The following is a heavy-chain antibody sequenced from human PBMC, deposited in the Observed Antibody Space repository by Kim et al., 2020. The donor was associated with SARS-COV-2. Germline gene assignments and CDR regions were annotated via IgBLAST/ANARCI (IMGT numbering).Heavy chain of an antibody. D-gene: IGHD6-13*01. J-gene: IGHJ3*02. Sequence: KFQGRVTITADESTSTAYMELSSLGSEDTAVYYCARWQSAAGFLFDAFDIWGQGTMVTVSS. V-gene: IGHV1-69*01. CDR3: ARWQSAAGFLFDAFDI.